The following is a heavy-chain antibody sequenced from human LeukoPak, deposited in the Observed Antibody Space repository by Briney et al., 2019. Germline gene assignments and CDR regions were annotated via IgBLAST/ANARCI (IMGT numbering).Heavy chain of an antibody. CDR2: TYYSGST. Sequence: SETLSLTCTVSGGSISSGDYYWSWIRQPQGKGLEWIGYTYYSGSTYYNPSLKSRVTISVDTSKNQFSLKLSSVTAADTAVYYCARVRSAYCGGDCHHIDYWGQGTLVTVSS. CDR1: GGSISSGDYY. J-gene: IGHJ4*02. CDR3: ARVRSAYCGGDCHHIDY. V-gene: IGHV4-30-4*01. D-gene: IGHD2-21*02.